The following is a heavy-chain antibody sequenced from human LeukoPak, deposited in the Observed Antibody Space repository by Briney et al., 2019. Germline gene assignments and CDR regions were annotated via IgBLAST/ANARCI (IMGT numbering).Heavy chain of an antibody. CDR2: IYPGDSDT. CDR1: GYSFTSYW. V-gene: IGHV5-51*01. Sequence: GESLKISCKGSGYSFTSYWIGWVRQMPGKGLEWMGIIYPGDSDTRYSPSFQGQVTISADKSISTAYLQWSSLKASDTAMYYCARLAGTYLTTSNWFDPWGQGTLVTVSS. D-gene: IGHD4-17*01. CDR3: ARLAGTYLTTSNWFDP. J-gene: IGHJ5*02.